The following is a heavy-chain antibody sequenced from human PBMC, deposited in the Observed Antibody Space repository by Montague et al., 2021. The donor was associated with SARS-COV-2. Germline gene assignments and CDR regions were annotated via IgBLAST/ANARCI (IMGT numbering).Heavy chain of an antibody. J-gene: IGHJ6*02. CDR2: ISSSGGGSTK. Sequence: SLRLSCAASGFIFSSYEMNWVRQAPGKGLEWISYISSSGGGSTKHYTDSVKGRFTISRDNAKNSLYLQMNNLRVEDTAIYYCARDRDWDDWCGMDVWGQGTTVTVSS. CDR3: ARDRDWDDWCGMDV. V-gene: IGHV3-48*03. CDR1: GFIFSSYE. D-gene: IGHD2-21*01.